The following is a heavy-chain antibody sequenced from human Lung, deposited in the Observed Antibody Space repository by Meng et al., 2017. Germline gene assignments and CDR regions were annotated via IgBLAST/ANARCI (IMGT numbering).Heavy chain of an antibody. V-gene: IGHV1-46*01. D-gene: IGHD1-26*01. CDR2: INPSGGST. J-gene: IGHJ6*02. Sequence: ASVKVSCKASGYTFTSYYMPWVRQAPGQGLEWMGIINPSGGSTSYAQKFQGRVTMTRDTSTSTVYMELSSLRSEDTAVYYCARGGGSYYRVLYYYYGMDVWGQGTTVTVSS. CDR1: GYTFTSYY. CDR3: ARGGGSYYRVLYYYYGMDV.